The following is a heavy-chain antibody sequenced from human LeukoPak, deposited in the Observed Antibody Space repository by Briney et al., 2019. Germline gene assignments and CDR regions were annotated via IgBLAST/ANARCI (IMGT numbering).Heavy chain of an antibody. CDR2: INPNSGGT. CDR3: ARQPTVDTAMVTYYFDD. D-gene: IGHD5-18*01. J-gene: IGHJ4*02. Sequence: ASVKVSCKASGYTFTGYYMHWVRQAPGQGLEWMGWINPNSGGTNYAQKFQGWVTMTRDTSISTAYMELSRLRSDDTAVYYCARQPTVDTAMVTYYFDDWGQGTLVTVSS. V-gene: IGHV1-2*04. CDR1: GYTFTGYY.